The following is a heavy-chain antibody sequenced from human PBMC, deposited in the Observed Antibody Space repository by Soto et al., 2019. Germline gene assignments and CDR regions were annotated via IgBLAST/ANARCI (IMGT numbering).Heavy chain of an antibody. Sequence: SVKVSCKASGCTFSSFTISWVRQAPGQGLEWMGGIIPIYGTANYAQKFQGRVTITADASTRTAYMELSSLRSEDTAVYYCAKDRRADWESYYYYAMDVWAQGTTVTISS. J-gene: IGHJ6*02. D-gene: IGHD1-26*01. CDR2: IIPIYGTA. V-gene: IGHV1-69*13. CDR3: AKDRRADWESYYYYAMDV. CDR1: GCTFSSFT.